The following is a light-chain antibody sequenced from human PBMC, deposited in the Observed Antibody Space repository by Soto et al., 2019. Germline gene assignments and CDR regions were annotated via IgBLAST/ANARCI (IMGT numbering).Light chain of an antibody. Sequence: DIQMTQSPSTLSASVGDRVTFTCRASQSIGNLLPWYHQRPWKAPDLLIYDASNLENGVPSRFSGSRSGTEFTVSISCLQPDDFGTYYYQQYKSSSPWTFGQGTRVEIK. CDR1: QSIGNL. J-gene: IGKJ1*01. V-gene: IGKV1-5*01. CDR3: QQYKSSSPWT. CDR2: DAS.